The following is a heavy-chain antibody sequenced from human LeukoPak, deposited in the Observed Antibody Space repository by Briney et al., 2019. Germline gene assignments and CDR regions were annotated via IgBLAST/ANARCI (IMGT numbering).Heavy chain of an antibody. CDR1: GFTVSSNY. CDR2: IYSGGST. D-gene: IGHD4/OR15-4a*01. J-gene: IGHJ4*02. V-gene: IGHV3-53*01. CDR3: ARRAGAYSHPYDY. Sequence: GGSLRLSCTVSGFTVSSNYMSWVRQAPGKGLEWVSVIYSGGSTYYADSVKGRFTISRDNSKNTLYLQMNSLRAEDTAVYYCARRAGAYSHPYDYWGQGTLVTVSS.